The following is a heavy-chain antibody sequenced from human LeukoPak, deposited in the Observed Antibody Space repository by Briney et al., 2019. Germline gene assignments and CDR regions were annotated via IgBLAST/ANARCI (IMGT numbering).Heavy chain of an antibody. Sequence: XXYXRWIRQPPGKGLEWIGEINHSGSTNYNPSLKSRVTISVDTSKNQFSLKLSSVTAADTAVYYCARGRVMITFGGVIVSHYFDYWGQGTLVTVSS. CDR3: ARGRVMITFGGVIVSHYFDY. CDR1: XXY. J-gene: IGHJ4*02. V-gene: IGHV4-34*01. CDR2: INHSGST. D-gene: IGHD3-16*02.